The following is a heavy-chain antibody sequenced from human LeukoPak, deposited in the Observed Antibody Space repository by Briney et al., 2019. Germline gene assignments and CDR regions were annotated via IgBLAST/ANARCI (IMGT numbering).Heavy chain of an antibody. CDR2: IYYSGST. CDR3: ASLLGYCTNGVCSPLYYFDY. Sequence: SETLSLTCTVSGGSISSSSYYWGWIRQPPGKGLEWIGSIYYSGSTYYNPSLKSRVTISVDTSKNQFSLKLSSVTAADTAVYYCASLLGYCTNGVCSPLYYFDYWGQGTLVTVSS. J-gene: IGHJ4*02. D-gene: IGHD2-8*01. CDR1: GGSISSSSYY. V-gene: IGHV4-39*01.